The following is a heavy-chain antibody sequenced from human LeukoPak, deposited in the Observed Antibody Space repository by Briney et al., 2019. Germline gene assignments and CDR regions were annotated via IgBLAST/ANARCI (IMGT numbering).Heavy chain of an antibody. Sequence: GSSVKVSCKASGGTFSSYAISWVRQAPGQGLEWMGRIIPIFGIANYAQKFQGRVTITADKSTSTAYMELSSLRSEDTAVYYCARVSKAVAGYFEYWGQGTLVTVSS. CDR1: GGTFSSYA. CDR2: IIPIFGIA. V-gene: IGHV1-69*04. CDR3: ARVSKAVAGYFEY. D-gene: IGHD6-19*01. J-gene: IGHJ4*02.